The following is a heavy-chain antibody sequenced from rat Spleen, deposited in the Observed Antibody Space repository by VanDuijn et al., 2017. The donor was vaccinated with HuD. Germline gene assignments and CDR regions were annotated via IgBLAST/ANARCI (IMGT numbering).Heavy chain of an antibody. Sequence: EVQLVESGGGLVQPGRSLKLSCVASGFTFNIYWMTWIRQAPGKGLEWVASISTGGGNTYYRDSVKGRFTISRDNAKSTLYLQMDSLRSEDTATYYCARQSLGFDYWGQGVMVTVSS. V-gene: IGHV5-31*01. CDR3: ARQSLGFDY. CDR1: GFTFNIYW. J-gene: IGHJ2*01. D-gene: IGHD1-7*01. CDR2: ISTGGGNT.